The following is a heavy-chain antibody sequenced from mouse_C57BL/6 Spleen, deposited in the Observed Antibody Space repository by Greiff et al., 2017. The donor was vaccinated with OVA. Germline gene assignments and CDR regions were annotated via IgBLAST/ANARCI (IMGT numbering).Heavy chain of an antibody. CDR1: GYTFTNYE. V-gene: IGHV1-15*01. J-gene: IGHJ2*01. Sequence: VQLQQSGAELVRPGASVTRSCKASGYTFTNYEMHWVKQTPGHGLEWIGAIDPETGGTADNQKFKGKAILTADESSSTTYMEHRSLTSEDSAVYYCARESFDYWGQGTTLTVSS. CDR2: IDPETGGT. CDR3: ARESFDY.